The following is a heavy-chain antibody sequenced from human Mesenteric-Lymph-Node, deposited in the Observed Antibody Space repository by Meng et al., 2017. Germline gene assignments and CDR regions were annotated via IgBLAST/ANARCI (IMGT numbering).Heavy chain of an antibody. D-gene: IGHD2-15*01. CDR2: ISSSSSYI. V-gene: IGHV3-21*01. CDR3: AREYCSGGSCYSEGFDY. Sequence: GGSLRLSCAASGFTFSSFGMHWVRQAPGKGLEWVSSISSSSSYIYYADSVKGRFTISRDNAKNSLYLQMNSLRAEDTAVYYCAREYCSGGSCYSEGFDYWGQGTLVTVSS. J-gene: IGHJ4*02. CDR1: GFTFSSFG.